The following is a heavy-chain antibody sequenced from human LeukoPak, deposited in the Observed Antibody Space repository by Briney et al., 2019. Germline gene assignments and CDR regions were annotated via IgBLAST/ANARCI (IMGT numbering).Heavy chain of an antibody. V-gene: IGHV1-69*05. CDR1: GGTFSSYA. CDR3: ARGKPGNYDFWSGYVAFDI. J-gene: IGHJ3*02. CDR2: IIPIFGTA. Sequence: ASVKVSCKASGGTFSSYAISWVRQAPGQGLEWMGGIIPIFGTANYAQKFRGRVTITTDESTSTAYMELSSLRSEDTAVYYCARGKPGNYDFWSGYVAFDIWGQGTMVTVSS. D-gene: IGHD3-3*01.